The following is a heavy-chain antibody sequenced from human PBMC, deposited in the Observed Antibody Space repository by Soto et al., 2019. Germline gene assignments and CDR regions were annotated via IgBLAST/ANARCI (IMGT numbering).Heavy chain of an antibody. V-gene: IGHV1-69*06. Sequence: SVKVSCKASGGTFSSYAISWVRQAPGQGLEWMGGIIPIFGTANYAQKFQGRVTITADKSTSTAYMELSSLRSEDTAVYYCANVGVCGGDCYSGPHFDYWGQGTLVTVSS. CDR2: IIPIFGTA. J-gene: IGHJ4*02. CDR1: GGTFSSYA. CDR3: ANVGVCGGDCYSGPHFDY. D-gene: IGHD2-21*02.